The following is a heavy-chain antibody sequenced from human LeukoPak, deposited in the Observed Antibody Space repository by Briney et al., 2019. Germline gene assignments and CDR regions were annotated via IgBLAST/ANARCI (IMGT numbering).Heavy chain of an antibody. J-gene: IGHJ6*03. D-gene: IGHD5-12*01. V-gene: IGHV3-48*03. CDR3: ARRRGYMDV. CDR1: GFTFRSYE. CDR2: ISSSGSTI. Sequence: GGSLRLSCAASGFTFRSYEMNWVRQAPGKGLEWVSYISSSGSTIYYADSVKSRFTISRDNAKNSLYLQMNSLRAEDTAVYYCARRRGYMDVWGKGTTVTVSS.